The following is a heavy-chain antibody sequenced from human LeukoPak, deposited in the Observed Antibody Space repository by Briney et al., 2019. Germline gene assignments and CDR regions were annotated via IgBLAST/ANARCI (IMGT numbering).Heavy chain of an antibody. Sequence: SGRTLRLSCTASEFTFGDYGMSWVRQAPRKGLEWVGFIRSKAYGGTTEYAASVKGRFTISRYDSKSLAYLQMNSRKTEGTAVYYCTRGLEGVDYWGQGTLVTVSS. CDR3: TRGLEGVDY. J-gene: IGHJ4*02. CDR1: EFTFGDYG. CDR2: IRSKAYGGTT. D-gene: IGHD1-1*01. V-gene: IGHV3-49*04.